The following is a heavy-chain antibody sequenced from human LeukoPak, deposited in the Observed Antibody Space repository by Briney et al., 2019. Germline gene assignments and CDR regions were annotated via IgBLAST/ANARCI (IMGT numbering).Heavy chain of an antibody. J-gene: IGHJ4*02. D-gene: IGHD6-6*01. V-gene: IGHV4-61*02. CDR2: IYTSGST. CDR3: ARDRKSIAARRAIDY. Sequence: SQTLSLTCTVSGGSISSGSYYWSWIRQPAGKGLEWIGRIYTSGSTNYNPSLKSRVTISVDTSKNQFSLKLSSVTAADTAVYYCARDRKSIAARRAIDYWGQGTLVTVSS. CDR1: GGSISSGSYY.